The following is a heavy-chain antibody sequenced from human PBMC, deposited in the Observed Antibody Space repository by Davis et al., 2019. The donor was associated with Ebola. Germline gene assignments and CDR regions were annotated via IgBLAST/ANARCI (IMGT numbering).Heavy chain of an antibody. CDR2: INKEGSFA. D-gene: IGHD3/OR15-3a*01. V-gene: IGHV3-74*01. J-gene: IGHJ4*02. CDR3: ARDGTVNVASLDY. Sequence: GESLKISCAASGFTFSNYWMHWVRQIPGKGLVWVSRINKEGSFASYADSVQGRFTISRDNAKNTLYLQMNSLRAEDTAVYYCARDGTVNVASLDYWGQGILVTVSS. CDR1: GFTFSNYW.